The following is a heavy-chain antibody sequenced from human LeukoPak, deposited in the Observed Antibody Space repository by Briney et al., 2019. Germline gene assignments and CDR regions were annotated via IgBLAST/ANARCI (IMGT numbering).Heavy chain of an antibody. V-gene: IGHV3-33*08. D-gene: IGHD6-25*01. CDR2: IWYGGSNK. J-gene: IGHJ4*02. Sequence: GGSLRLSCAASGFTFSNAWMSWVRQAPGKGLEWVAVIWYGGSNKYYADSVKGRFTISRDNSKNTLYLQMNSLRAEDTAVYYCANTHEYSSGPPANWGQGTLVTVSS. CDR1: GFTFSNAW. CDR3: ANTHEYSSGPPAN.